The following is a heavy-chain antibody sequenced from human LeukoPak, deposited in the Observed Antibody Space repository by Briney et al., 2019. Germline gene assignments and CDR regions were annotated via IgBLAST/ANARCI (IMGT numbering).Heavy chain of an antibody. D-gene: IGHD3-3*01. J-gene: IGHJ4*02. CDR3: ARGGARITIFGVGKPRTFDY. V-gene: IGHV1-2*02. CDR2: INPNSGGT. CDR1: GYTFTGYY. Sequence: ASVKVSCKASGYTFTGYYMHWVRQAPGQGLEWMGWINPNSGGTNYAQKFQGRVTMTRDTSISTAYMELSRLRSDETAVYYCARGGARITIFGVGKPRTFDYWGQGTLVTVSS.